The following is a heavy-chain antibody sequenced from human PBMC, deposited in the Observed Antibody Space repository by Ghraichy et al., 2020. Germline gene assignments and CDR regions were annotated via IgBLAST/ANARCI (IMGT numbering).Heavy chain of an antibody. CDR2: TFYKSKWNN. V-gene: IGHV6-1*01. CDR1: GDNVSSNTAA. Sequence: SETLSLTFAISGDNVSSNTAAWNWIRQSPSRGLEWLGRTFYKSKWNNDYDISVKSRITINPDTSTNQFSLHLNSVTPEDTAIYYCAREIEVLSSYYYHHMDVWGQGTTVTVSS. J-gene: IGHJ6*02. CDR3: AREIEVLSSYYYHHMDV. D-gene: IGHD2-21*01.